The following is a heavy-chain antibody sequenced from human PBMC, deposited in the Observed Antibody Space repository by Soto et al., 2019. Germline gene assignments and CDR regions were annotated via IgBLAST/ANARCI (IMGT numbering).Heavy chain of an antibody. V-gene: IGHV3-74*01. CDR2: INSDGSRT. J-gene: IGHJ4*02. D-gene: IGHD4-17*01. CDR3: ARDLGDSYGHPIAY. Sequence: LRLSCAASGFTFRRYRMHWVRQAPGKGLEWVSCINSDGSRTTYADSVKGRFTISRDNAKSTLYVQMNSLRAEDTAVYYCARDLGDSYGHPIAYSGQGHLVTIS. CDR1: GFTFRRYR.